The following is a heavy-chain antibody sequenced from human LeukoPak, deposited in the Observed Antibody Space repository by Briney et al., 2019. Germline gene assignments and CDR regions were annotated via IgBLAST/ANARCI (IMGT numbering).Heavy chain of an antibody. J-gene: IGHJ4*02. CDR2: MNPNSGNT. CDR3: ARVRYSDSSVLTRKRSYYFDY. Sequence: GASVKVSCKASGYTFTSYDINWVRQATGQGLEWMGWMNPNSGNTGYAQKFQGRVTMTRNTSISTAYMELSSLRSEDTAVYYCARVRYSDSSVLTRKRSYYFDYWGQGTLVTVSS. CDR1: GYTFTSYD. V-gene: IGHV1-8*01. D-gene: IGHD3-22*01.